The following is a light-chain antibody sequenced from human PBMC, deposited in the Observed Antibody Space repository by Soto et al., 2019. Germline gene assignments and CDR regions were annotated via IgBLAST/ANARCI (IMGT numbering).Light chain of an antibody. CDR2: AAS. V-gene: IGKV1-39*01. J-gene: IGKJ1*01. CDR3: QQYGSSGT. CDR1: QSISSY. Sequence: DIQVTQSPSSLSASVGDRVTITFRASQSISSYLNWYQQKPGKAPKLLIYAASSLQSGVPSRFSGSGSGTDFTLTISRLEPEDFAVYYCQQYGSSGTFGQGTKVDI.